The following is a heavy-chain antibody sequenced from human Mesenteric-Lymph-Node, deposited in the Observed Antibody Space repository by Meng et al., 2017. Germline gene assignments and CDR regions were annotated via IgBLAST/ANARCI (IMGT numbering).Heavy chain of an antibody. Sequence: SVKVSCKASGGTFSSYAISWERQAPGQGLEWMGGIIPIFGTANYAQKFQGRVTITTDESTSTAYMELSSLRSEDTAVYYCARVGYDTMIVVVTEHYYYYGMDVWGQGTTVTVSS. J-gene: IGHJ6*02. CDR3: ARVGYDTMIVVVTEHYYYYGMDV. CDR1: GGTFSSYA. CDR2: IIPIFGTA. V-gene: IGHV1-69*05. D-gene: IGHD3-22*01.